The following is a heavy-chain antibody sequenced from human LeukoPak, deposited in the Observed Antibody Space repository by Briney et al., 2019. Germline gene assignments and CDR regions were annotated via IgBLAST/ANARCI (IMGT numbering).Heavy chain of an antibody. J-gene: IGHJ3*02. CDR2: IKQDGSEK. CDR1: GFTFSSYW. Sequence: GGSLRLSCAASGFTFSSYWMSWVRQAPVKGLEWVANIKQDGSEKYYVDSVKGRFTISRDNAKNSLYLQMNSLRAEDTAVYYCARGRVHSWSDAFDIWGQGTTVTVSS. D-gene: IGHD1-1*01. V-gene: IGHV3-7*01. CDR3: ARGRVHSWSDAFDI.